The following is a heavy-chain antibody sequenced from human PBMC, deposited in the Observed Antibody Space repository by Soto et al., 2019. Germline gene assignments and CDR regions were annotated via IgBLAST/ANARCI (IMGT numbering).Heavy chain of an antibody. V-gene: IGHV1-18*01. CDR1: GYTFTSYG. J-gene: IGHJ5*02. CDR3: ARDEGYKWNDGGWFDP. Sequence: QVQLVQSGAEVKKPGASVKVSCKSSGYTFTSYGISWVRQAPGQGLEWMGWISGYNGNTNYAQKLQGRVTMTTDTXTXXAYMELRSLRSHDTAVYYWARDEGYKWNDGGWFDPWGQGTLVTVSS. D-gene: IGHD1-1*01. CDR2: ISGYNGNT.